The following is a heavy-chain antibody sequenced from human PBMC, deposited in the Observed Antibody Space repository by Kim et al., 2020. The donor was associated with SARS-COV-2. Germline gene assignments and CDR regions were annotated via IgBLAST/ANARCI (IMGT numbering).Heavy chain of an antibody. V-gene: IGHV1-8*01. CDR1: GYTFTSYD. J-gene: IGHJ6*02. CDR2: MNPNSGNT. CDR3: ARGKFPLWYYYGSGSYQSAHYYYGMDV. D-gene: IGHD3-10*01. Sequence: ASVKVSCKASGYTFTSYDINWVRQATGQGLEWMGWMNPNSGNTGYAQKFQGRVTMTRNTSISTAYMELSSLRSEDTAVYYCARGKFPLWYYYGSGSYQSAHYYYGMDVWGQGTTVTVSS.